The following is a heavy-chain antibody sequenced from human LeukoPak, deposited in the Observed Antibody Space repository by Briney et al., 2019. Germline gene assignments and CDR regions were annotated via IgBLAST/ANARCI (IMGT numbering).Heavy chain of an antibody. CDR3: ARDVEMATMGGFAY. J-gene: IGHJ4*02. D-gene: IGHD5-24*01. CDR2: SSSSSSYI. CDR1: GFSWSSYS. V-gene: IGHV3-21*01. Sequence: VGSLRLSCAASGFSWSSYSMNWGRLAPGKGLEWVSSSSSSSSYIYYADSVKGRFTISRDNAKNSLYLQMHSLRAEDTAVYYCARDVEMATMGGFAYWGQGHRVTVSS.